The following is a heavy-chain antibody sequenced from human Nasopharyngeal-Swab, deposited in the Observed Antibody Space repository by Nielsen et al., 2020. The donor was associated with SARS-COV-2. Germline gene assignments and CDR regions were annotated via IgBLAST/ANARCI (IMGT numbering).Heavy chain of an antibody. CDR1: GYTFTSYT. CDR2: INTNTGNP. CDR3: ASVIAAADSYYYYGMDF. D-gene: IGHD6-13*01. Sequence: ASVKVSCKASGYTFTSYTMNWVRQAPGQGLEWMGWINTNTGNPTYAQGFTGRFVFSLDTSVSTAYLQISSLKAEDTAVYYCASVIAAADSYYYYGMDFWGQGTTVTVSS. V-gene: IGHV7-4-1*02. J-gene: IGHJ6*02.